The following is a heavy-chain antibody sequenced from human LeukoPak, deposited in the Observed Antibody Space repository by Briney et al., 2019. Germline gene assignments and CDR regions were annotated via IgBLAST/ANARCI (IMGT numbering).Heavy chain of an antibody. CDR1: GFTVSSNY. CDR3: AQARSSSGYAPLGFY. Sequence: PGGSLRLSCAASGFTVSSNYMSWVRQAPGKGLEWVSVIYSGGSTYYADSVKGRFTISRDSSKNTLYLHMSSLTPEDTAVYYCAQARSSSGYAPLGFYWGQGTLVTVSS. J-gene: IGHJ1*01. D-gene: IGHD2-2*01. V-gene: IGHV3-66*01. CDR2: IYSGGST.